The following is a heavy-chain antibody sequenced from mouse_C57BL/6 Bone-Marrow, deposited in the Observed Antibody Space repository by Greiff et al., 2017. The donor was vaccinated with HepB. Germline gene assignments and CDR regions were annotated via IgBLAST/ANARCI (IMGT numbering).Heavy chain of an antibody. CDR1: GYTFTSYW. Sequence: QVQLKQPGTELVKPGASVKLSCKASGYTFTSYWMHWVKQRPGQGLEWIGNINPSNGGTNYNEKFKSKATLTVDKSSSTAYMQLSSLTSEDSAVYYCARVTTVVAPYYFDYWGQGTTLTVSS. D-gene: IGHD1-1*01. CDR3: ARVTTVVAPYYFDY. CDR2: INPSNGGT. V-gene: IGHV1-53*01. J-gene: IGHJ2*01.